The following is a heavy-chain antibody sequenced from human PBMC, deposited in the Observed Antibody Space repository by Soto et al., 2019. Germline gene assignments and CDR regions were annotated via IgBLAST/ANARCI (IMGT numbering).Heavy chain of an antibody. D-gene: IGHD2-8*01. CDR3: ARGEMLPLLILGMDV. Sequence: QVQLQESGPGLVKPSETLSLICTVSGGSVSSGSYYWSWIRQPPGKGLEWIGYIYYSGNPNYNPSLKSRVTISVDTSKNQFSLKLNSVTAADTAVYYCARGEMLPLLILGMDVWGQGTTVTVSS. CDR1: GGSVSSGSYY. V-gene: IGHV4-61*01. CDR2: IYYSGNP. J-gene: IGHJ6*02.